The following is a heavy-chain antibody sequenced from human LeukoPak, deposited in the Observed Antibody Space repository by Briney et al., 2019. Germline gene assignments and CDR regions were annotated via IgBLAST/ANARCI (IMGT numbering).Heavy chain of an antibody. V-gene: IGHV4-34*01. J-gene: IGHJ4*03. CDR2: IDHRGSS. CDR1: GESFSAYF. CDR3: ATRSSTLAAARCFDD. D-gene: IGHD6-6*01. Sequence: ETLSLTCAVHGESFSAYFWSWIRQVPGKGLEWIGEIDHRGSSNYNPPLKSRATISVDTSKNHFSLSLTSVTAADTAVYYCATRSSTLAAARCFDDWSQGTVVTVSS.